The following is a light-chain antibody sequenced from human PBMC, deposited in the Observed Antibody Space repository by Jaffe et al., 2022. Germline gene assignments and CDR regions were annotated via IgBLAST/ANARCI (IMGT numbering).Light chain of an antibody. CDR3: QSFDNSPTGFYYV. CDR2: SNT. CDR1: SSNFGAGYD. J-gene: IGLJ1*01. Sequence: QSVLTQPPSVSGAPGQRITISCTGGSSNFGAGYDVHWYQQVPGAAPKLLIYSNTNRPSGVPDRFSGSKSGTSASLAITGLQAEDEAIYYCQSFDNSPTGFYYVFGEGTKVTVL. V-gene: IGLV1-40*01.